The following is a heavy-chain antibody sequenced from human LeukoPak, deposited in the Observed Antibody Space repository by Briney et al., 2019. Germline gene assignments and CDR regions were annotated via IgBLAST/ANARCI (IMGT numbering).Heavy chain of an antibody. V-gene: IGHV3-73*01. D-gene: IGHD2-2*01. Sequence: PGGSLRLSCAASGFTFSGSAMHWVRQASGKGLECVGRIRSKANSYATAYAASVKGRFTISRDDSKNTAYLQMNSLKTEDTAVYYCTRRGPYCSSTSCYSYYYYMDVWGKGTTVTVSS. CDR2: IRSKANSYAT. J-gene: IGHJ6*03. CDR1: GFTFSGSA. CDR3: TRRGPYCSSTSCYSYYYYMDV.